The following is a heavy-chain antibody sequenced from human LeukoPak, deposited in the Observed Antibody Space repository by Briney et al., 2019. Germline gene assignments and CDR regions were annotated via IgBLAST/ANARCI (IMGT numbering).Heavy chain of an antibody. J-gene: IGHJ4*02. D-gene: IGHD3-10*01. CDR1: GFTFDDYA. Sequence: PGRSLRLSCAASGFTFDDYAMHWVRQAPGKGLEWVPGISWNSGSIGYADSVKGRFTISRDNAKNSLYLQMNSLRAEDTALYYCAKARGFYYFDYWGQGTLVTVSS. V-gene: IGHV3-9*01. CDR3: AKARGFYYFDY. CDR2: ISWNSGSI.